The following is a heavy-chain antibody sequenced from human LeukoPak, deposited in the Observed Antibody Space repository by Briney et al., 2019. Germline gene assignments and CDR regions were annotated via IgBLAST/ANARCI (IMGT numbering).Heavy chain of an antibody. D-gene: IGHD2-15*01. V-gene: IGHV3-23*01. Sequence: PGGSLRLSCAASGFTFSGYAMSWVRQAPGKGLEWVSAISNTGGSTYYADSVKGRFTISRDKSKNTLSLQMNSLRAEDTAVYYCAQQVGYCSSGSCYFTYWGQGTLVTVSS. CDR1: GFTFSGYA. CDR3: AQQVGYCSSGSCYFTY. J-gene: IGHJ1*01. CDR2: ISNTGGST.